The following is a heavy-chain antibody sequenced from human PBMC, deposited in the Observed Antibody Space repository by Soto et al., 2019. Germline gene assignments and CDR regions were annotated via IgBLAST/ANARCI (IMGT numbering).Heavy chain of an antibody. Sequence: ASVKVSCKAPGYTFTGYYMHWVRQAPGQGLEWMGWINPNSGGTNYAQKFQGWVTMTRDTSISTAYMELSRLRSDDTAVYYCARDDGYSSSWYWFDPWGQGTLVTVSS. CDR3: ARDDGYSSSWYWFDP. J-gene: IGHJ5*02. CDR2: INPNSGGT. CDR1: GYTFTGYY. D-gene: IGHD6-13*01. V-gene: IGHV1-2*04.